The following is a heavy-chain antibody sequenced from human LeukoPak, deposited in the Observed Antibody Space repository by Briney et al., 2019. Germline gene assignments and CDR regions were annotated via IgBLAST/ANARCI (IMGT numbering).Heavy chain of an antibody. V-gene: IGHV3-21*01. CDR3: ARGGGSGRYGLPFDS. CDR2: ITSSSTYT. Sequence: GGSLRLSCAASGFSFSSYNMNWVRLTPGKGLEWVSSITSSSTYTFYADSVKGRFTISRDNAKNSLDLEMNGLRDEDTAVYYCARGGGSGRYGLPFDSWGQGTLVTVSS. J-gene: IGHJ4*02. D-gene: IGHD6-13*01. CDR1: GFSFSSYN.